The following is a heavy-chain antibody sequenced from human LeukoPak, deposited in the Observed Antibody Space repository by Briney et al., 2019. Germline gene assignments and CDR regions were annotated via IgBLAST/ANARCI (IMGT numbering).Heavy chain of an antibody. Sequence: ASVKVSCKASGYTFTDHYMHWVRQAPGQGLEWMGWINPSSGGTNYAQSFQGRVTMARDTSITTAFMELSRLISDDTAVYYCARLRYVGSGYPFDYWGQGTLVTVSS. CDR1: GYTFTDHY. V-gene: IGHV1-2*02. D-gene: IGHD3-22*01. CDR2: INPSSGGT. CDR3: ARLRYVGSGYPFDY. J-gene: IGHJ4*02.